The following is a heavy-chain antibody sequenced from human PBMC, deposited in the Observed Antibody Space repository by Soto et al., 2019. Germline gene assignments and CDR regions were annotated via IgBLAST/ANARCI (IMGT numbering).Heavy chain of an antibody. Sequence: ASVKVSCKASGYTFTSYYMHWVRQAPGQGLEWMGIINPSGGSTSYAQKFQGRVTMTRDTSTSTVYMELSSLRSEDTAVYYCARNFVLVPAANRYYYYRAVGGKGTRVTVSS. CDR2: INPSGGST. V-gene: IGHV1-46*03. J-gene: IGHJ6*03. CDR3: ARNFVLVPAANRYYYYRAV. D-gene: IGHD2-2*01. CDR1: GYTFTSYY.